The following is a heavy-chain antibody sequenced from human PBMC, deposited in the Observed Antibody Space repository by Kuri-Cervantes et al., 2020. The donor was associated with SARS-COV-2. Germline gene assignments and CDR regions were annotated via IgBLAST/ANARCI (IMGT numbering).Heavy chain of an antibody. D-gene: IGHD6-19*01. V-gene: IGHV2-70*04. CDR1: GFILTTKGMR. Sequence: SGPTLVKPTETLTLTCTVSGFILTTKGMRVSWIRQPPGKALEWLARLDWDEDKFYSSSLKTRLTISKDTSKNQVVLTMTNVDPVDTATYFCAREGISVVGTDYFDYWGQGILVTVSS. J-gene: IGHJ4*02. CDR2: LDWDEDK. CDR3: AREGISVVGTDYFDY.